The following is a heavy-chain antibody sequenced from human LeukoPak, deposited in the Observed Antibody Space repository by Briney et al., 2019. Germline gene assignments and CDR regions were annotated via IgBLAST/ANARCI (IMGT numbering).Heavy chain of an antibody. V-gene: IGHV4-34*01. Sequence: PSETLSLTCAVYGGSFSGYYWSWIRQPSGKGLEWIGEINHSGSTNYNPSLKSRVTISVDTSKNQFSLKLSSVTAADTAVYYCASNTGTVFDYWGQGALVTVSS. CDR1: GGSFSGYY. CDR3: ASNTGTVFDY. J-gene: IGHJ4*02. CDR2: INHSGST.